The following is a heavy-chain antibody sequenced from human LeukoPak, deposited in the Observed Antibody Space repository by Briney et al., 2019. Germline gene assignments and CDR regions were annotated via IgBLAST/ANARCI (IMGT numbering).Heavy chain of an antibody. CDR3: ARHTNYYDSSGYFDY. V-gene: IGHV3-33*01. J-gene: IGHJ4*02. Sequence: PGGSLRLSCAASGFTFSSYGMHWVRQAPGKGLEWVAVIWYDGSNKYYADSVKGRFTISRDNSKNTLYLQMNSLRAEDTAVYCCARHTNYYDSSGYFDYWGQGTLVTVSS. CDR2: IWYDGSNK. CDR1: GFTFSSYG. D-gene: IGHD3-22*01.